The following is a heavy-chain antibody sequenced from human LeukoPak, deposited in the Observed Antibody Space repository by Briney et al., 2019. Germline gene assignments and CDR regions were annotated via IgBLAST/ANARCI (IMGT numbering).Heavy chain of an antibody. CDR3: ARGSFGYSYGYYPRSLSFDY. V-gene: IGHV4-34*01. J-gene: IGHJ4*02. CDR1: GGSFSGHY. CDR2: INHSGST. D-gene: IGHD5-18*01. Sequence: SETLSLTCAVYGGSFSGHYWSWIRQPPGKGLEWIGEINHSGSTNYNPSLKSRVTISVDTSKNQFSLKLSSVTAADTAVYYCARGSFGYSYGYYPRSLSFDYWGQGTLVTVSS.